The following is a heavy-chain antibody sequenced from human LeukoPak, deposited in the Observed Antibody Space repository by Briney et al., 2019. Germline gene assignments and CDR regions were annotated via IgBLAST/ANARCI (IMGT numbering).Heavy chain of an antibody. CDR3: ARGSGYYLGY. J-gene: IGHJ4*02. CDR1: GFTFSSYG. CDR2: ISYDGSNK. D-gene: IGHD3-22*01. Sequence: GRSLRLSCAASGFTFSSYGMHWVRQAPGKGLEWVAVISYDGSNKYYADSVKGRFTISRDNSKNTLYLQMNSLRAEDTAVYYCARGSGYYLGYWGQGTLVTVSS. V-gene: IGHV3-30*03.